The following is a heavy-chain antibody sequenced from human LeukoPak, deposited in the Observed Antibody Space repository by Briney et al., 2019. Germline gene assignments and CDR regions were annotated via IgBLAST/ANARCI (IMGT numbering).Heavy chain of an antibody. J-gene: IGHJ6*03. CDR3: VRGQGYCSDIRCSPGYYMDV. CDR2: ISSSGSLI. CDR1: EFTFSDFG. V-gene: IGHV3-21*01. D-gene: IGHD2-2*01. Sequence: GGSLRLSREASEFTFSDFGMNWVRQAPGRALEWISRISSSGSLINYADSVKGRFTISRDNAKNSMYLQMNSLRVDDTAVYYCVRGQGYCSDIRCSPGYYMDVWGKGTTVTVSS.